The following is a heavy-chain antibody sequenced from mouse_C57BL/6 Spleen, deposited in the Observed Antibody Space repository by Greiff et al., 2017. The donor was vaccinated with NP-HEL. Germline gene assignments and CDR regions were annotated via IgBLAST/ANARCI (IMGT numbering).Heavy chain of an antibody. CDR1: GYTFTSYW. J-gene: IGHJ1*03. CDR3: AKGWLLRYFDV. Sequence: QVQLQQPGAELVKPGASVTLSCKASGYTFTSYWMHWVKQRPGQGLEWIGMIHPNSGSTNYNEKFKSKATLTVDKSSSTAYMQLSSLTSEDSAVYYCAKGWLLRYFDVWGTGTTVTVSS. D-gene: IGHD2-3*01. CDR2: IHPNSGST. V-gene: IGHV1-64*01.